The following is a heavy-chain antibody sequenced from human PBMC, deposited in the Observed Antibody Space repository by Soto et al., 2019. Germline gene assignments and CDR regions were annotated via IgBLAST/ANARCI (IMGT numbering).Heavy chain of an antibody. J-gene: IGHJ5*02. CDR1: GFTFSSYW. CDR3: AQTRALRRYYGSGSYYNWFDP. CDR2: INSDGSST. V-gene: IGHV3-74*01. Sequence: PGGSLRLSCAASGFTFSSYWMHWVRQAPGKGLVWVSRINSDGSSTSYADSVKGRFTISRDNAKNTLYLQMNSLRAEDTAVYYCAQTRALRRYYGSGSYYNWFDPWGQGTLVTVSS. D-gene: IGHD3-10*01.